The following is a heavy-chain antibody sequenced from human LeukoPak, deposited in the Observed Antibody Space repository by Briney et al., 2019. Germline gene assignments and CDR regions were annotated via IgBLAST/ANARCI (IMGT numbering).Heavy chain of an antibody. V-gene: IGHV3-23*01. D-gene: IGHD3-22*01. CDR1: GFTFSSYA. Sequence: GGSLRLSCAASGFTFSSYAMSWVRQAPGKGLEWVSAISGSGGSTYYADSVKGRFTISRDNSKNTLYLQMNSLRAEDTAVYYCAKPPTPRVVVNLIDYWGQGTLVTVSS. CDR2: ISGSGGST. J-gene: IGHJ4*02. CDR3: AKPPTPRVVVNLIDY.